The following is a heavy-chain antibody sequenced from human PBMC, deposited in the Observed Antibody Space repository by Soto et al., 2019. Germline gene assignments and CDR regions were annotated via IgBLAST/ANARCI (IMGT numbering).Heavy chain of an antibody. J-gene: IGHJ4*02. CDR3: ARHCSGGGSYLAY. CDR2: ILHSGST. V-gene: IGHV4-34*12. D-gene: IGHD2-15*01. Sequence: SETLSLTCAVYGGSFRGYYWSWIRQPPGKGLEWMGEILHSGSTNYNPSLKRRLTISLDTSKNQFSLNLSSVTAAVTAFYYCARHCSGGGSYLAYWGQGTLVTVSS. CDR1: GGSFRGYY.